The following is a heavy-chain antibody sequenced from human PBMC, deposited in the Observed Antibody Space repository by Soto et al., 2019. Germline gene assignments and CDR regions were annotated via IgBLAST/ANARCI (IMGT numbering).Heavy chain of an antibody. D-gene: IGHD2-21*01. V-gene: IGHV3-74*01. J-gene: IGHJ4*02. Sequence: EVQLVESGGDLVQPGGSLRLSCTASGFTFSSHWMHWVRQAPGKGLVWVSRIESDGSSTNYADSVKGRFTVSRDNAKNTLYLQMNSLRAEDTAVYYCARDRSYQIGDYHPLFDSGGQGTLVTFSS. CDR1: GFTFSSHW. CDR3: ARDRSYQIGDYHPLFDS. CDR2: IESDGSST.